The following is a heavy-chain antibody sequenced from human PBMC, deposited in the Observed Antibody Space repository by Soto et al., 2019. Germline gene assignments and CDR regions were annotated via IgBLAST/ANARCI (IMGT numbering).Heavy chain of an antibody. CDR3: AKSLGEIRGMFRGDYGMDV. Sequence: EVQLLVSGGGLVQPGGSLSISCAASGFTFSSYAMSWVRQAPGKGLEWVSAISGSGGSTYYADSVKGRFTISRDNSKNTLYLQMNSLRAEDTAVYYCAKSLGEIRGMFRGDYGMDVWGQGTTVTVSS. V-gene: IGHV3-23*01. D-gene: IGHD3-10*01. CDR2: ISGSGGST. J-gene: IGHJ6*02. CDR1: GFTFSSYA.